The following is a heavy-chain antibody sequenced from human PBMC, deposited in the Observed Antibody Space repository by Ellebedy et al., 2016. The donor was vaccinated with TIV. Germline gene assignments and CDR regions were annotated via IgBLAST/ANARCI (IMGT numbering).Heavy chain of an antibody. D-gene: IGHD2-2*01. CDR3: ARGGATSSRYWRN. V-gene: IGHV3-7*01. CDR2: INQEGSDK. J-gene: IGHJ4*02. Sequence: GESLKISCAASGFTFSRCWMSWARQAPGKGLEWVANINQEGSDKSYVDSVKGRFTIFRDNAKSSLYLQMNSLRAEDTAVYYCARGGATSSRYWRNWGQGALVTVSS. CDR1: GFTFSRCW.